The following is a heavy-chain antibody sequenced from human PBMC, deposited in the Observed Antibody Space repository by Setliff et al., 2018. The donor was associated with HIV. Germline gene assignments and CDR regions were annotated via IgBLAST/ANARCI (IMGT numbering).Heavy chain of an antibody. D-gene: IGHD1-1*01. CDR2: IDHSGST. CDR3: ARARANWVGRRAFDI. Sequence: SETLSLTCAVYDGSFSGYYWSWIRQPPGKGLEWIGEIDHSGSTNYKPSLKSRVTISVDTSKKQFSLMLSSVTAADTAVYFCARARANWVGRRAFDIWGQGTMVTVSS. V-gene: IGHV4-34*01. CDR1: DGSFSGYY. J-gene: IGHJ3*02.